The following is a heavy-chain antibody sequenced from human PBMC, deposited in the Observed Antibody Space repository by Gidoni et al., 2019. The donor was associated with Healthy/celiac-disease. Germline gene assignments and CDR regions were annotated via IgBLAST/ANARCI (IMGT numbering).Heavy chain of an antibody. CDR2: INAGNGNT. V-gene: IGHV1-3*01. CDR1: GYTFTSYA. D-gene: IGHD3-16*01. CDR3: ARSDYVWGSRPDY. J-gene: IGHJ4*02. Sequence: QVQLVQSGAAVKKPGASVKVSCKASGYTFTSYAMPWVRQAPGQRLEWMGWINAGNGNTKDSQKFQGRVTITRDKSASTADMELSSLRSEDTAVYYCARSDYVWGSRPDYWGQGTLVTVSS.